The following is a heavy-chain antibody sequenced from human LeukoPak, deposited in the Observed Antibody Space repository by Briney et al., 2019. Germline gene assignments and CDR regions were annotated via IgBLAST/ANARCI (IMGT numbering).Heavy chain of an antibody. J-gene: IGHJ4*02. Sequence: SGGSLRLSCVASGFTFSNYWMTWVRQAPGRGLEWVANIKQDGSEKYYVDSVKGRFTISRDNAKNSLYLQMNSLRAEDTAVYYRARDFSYSDYWGPGTLVTVSA. CDR2: IKQDGSEK. D-gene: IGHD2/OR15-2a*01. CDR1: GFTFSNYW. V-gene: IGHV3-7*04. CDR3: ARDFSYSDY.